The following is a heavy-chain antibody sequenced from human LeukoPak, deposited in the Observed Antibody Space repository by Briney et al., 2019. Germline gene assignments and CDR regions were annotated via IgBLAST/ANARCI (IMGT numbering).Heavy chain of an antibody. Sequence: PGGSLRLSCAASGFTFSDYSMSWTRQAPGKGLEWVSYITSSSSYTKYADSVKGRFTISRDNAKNSLYLQMNSLRAEDTAVYYCASTTIAEAGTRGGYFDYWGQGTLVTVSS. CDR3: ASTTIAEAGTRGGYFDY. V-gene: IGHV3-11*06. CDR2: ITSSSSYT. D-gene: IGHD6-13*01. CDR1: GFTFSDYS. J-gene: IGHJ4*02.